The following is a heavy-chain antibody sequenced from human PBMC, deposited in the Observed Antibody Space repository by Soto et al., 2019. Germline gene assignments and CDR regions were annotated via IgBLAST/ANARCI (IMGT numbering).Heavy chain of an antibody. V-gene: IGHV1-18*01. D-gene: IGHD6-13*01. CDR2: ISAYNGNT. Sequence: QVQLVQSGAEVKKPGASVKVSCKASGYTFSSYGISWVRQAPGQGVEWMGWISAYNGNTNYAQKLQGRVTMTTDPSTSTAYMEGRSLTSDDTAGYYCARSIAAAGDLDSWGQGTRVPVSS. CDR1: GYTFSSYG. J-gene: IGHJ4*02. CDR3: ARSIAAAGDLDS.